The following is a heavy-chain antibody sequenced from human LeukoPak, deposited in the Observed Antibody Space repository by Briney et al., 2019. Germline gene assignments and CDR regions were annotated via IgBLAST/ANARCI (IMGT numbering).Heavy chain of an antibody. CDR2: IDPSDSYT. D-gene: IGHD6-19*01. V-gene: IGHV5-10-1*01. Sequence: PGESLKISFKGSGYRFTNSWINWARQMPGKGLEWMGKIDPSDSYTNYSPSFQGRVTISADKSISTAYLQWSSLKASDTAMYYCARSLSSGWPGFGYWGQGALVTVSS. CDR3: ARSLSSGWPGFGY. J-gene: IGHJ4*02. CDR1: GYRFTNSW.